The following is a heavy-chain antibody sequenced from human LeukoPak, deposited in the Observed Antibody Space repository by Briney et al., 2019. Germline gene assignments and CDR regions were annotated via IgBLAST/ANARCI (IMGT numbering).Heavy chain of an antibody. J-gene: IGHJ4*02. CDR2: INWNGGST. CDR1: GFTFDDYG. Sequence: GGSLRLSCAASGFTFDDYGMSWVRQAPGKGLEWVSGINWNGGSTGYADSVKGRFTISRDNAKNSLYLQMNSLRAEDTALYYCARDPLRAGYDILTGYLPLDYWGQGTLVTVSS. V-gene: IGHV3-20*04. D-gene: IGHD3-9*01. CDR3: ARDPLRAGYDILTGYLPLDY.